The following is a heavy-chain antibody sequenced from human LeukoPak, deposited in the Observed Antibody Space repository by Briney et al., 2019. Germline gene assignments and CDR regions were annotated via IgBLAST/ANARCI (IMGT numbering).Heavy chain of an antibody. V-gene: IGHV3-21*01. J-gene: IGHJ4*02. CDR2: FGTRSTSI. CDR1: GFTFSGYS. Sequence: GGSLRLSCTASGFTFSGYSMNWIRQAPGKGLEWVSSFGTRSTSIYHAGSVRGRFAISRDNAKNSLYLQMNSLRAEDTALYYCAREVSEGFDFWGQGTLVTVSS. CDR3: AREVSEGFDF. D-gene: IGHD3-22*01.